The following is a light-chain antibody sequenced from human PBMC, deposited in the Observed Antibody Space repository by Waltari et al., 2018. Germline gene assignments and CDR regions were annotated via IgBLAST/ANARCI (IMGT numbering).Light chain of an antibody. CDR1: QGINTY. CDR3: QQYYNYPYT. Sequence: AIRMTQSPSSFSASTGDRVTMTCRASQGINTYVAWYQQKPGKAPNLLIYAASTLQSGVPSRFSGSGSGTDFTLTINCLQSEDFATYYCQQYYNYPYTFGQGTKVEIK. V-gene: IGKV1-8*01. CDR2: AAS. J-gene: IGKJ2*01.